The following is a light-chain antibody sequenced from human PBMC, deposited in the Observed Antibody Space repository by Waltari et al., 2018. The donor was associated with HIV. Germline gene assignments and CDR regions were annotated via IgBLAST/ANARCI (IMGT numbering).Light chain of an antibody. CDR3: QSYDISLSASVV. J-gene: IGLJ2*01. Sequence: QSMLTQPPSVSGAPGQRVSISCTWSSPSIGTGYDFPWYQQLPGTAPKLLSSCNNNRPSGVPDRCSASKSGTSASLTISGLQAEDEAVYFCQSYDISLSASVVFGGGTKLTVL. CDR2: CNN. V-gene: IGLV1-40*01. CDR1: SPSIGTGYD.